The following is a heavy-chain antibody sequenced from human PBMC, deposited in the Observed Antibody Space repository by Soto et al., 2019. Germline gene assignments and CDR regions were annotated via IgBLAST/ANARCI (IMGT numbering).Heavy chain of an antibody. Sequence: QVQLVQSGAEVKKPGASVKVSCKASGYTFTSYAMHWVRQAPGQRLEWMGGINAGNGNTKYSQKFQGRVTIIRDTSASTAYMELSSLRSEDTAVYYCARGASPLIDYWGQGTLVTVSS. V-gene: IGHV1-3*01. J-gene: IGHJ4*02. CDR2: INAGNGNT. CDR1: GYTFTSYA. D-gene: IGHD1-26*01. CDR3: ARGASPLIDY.